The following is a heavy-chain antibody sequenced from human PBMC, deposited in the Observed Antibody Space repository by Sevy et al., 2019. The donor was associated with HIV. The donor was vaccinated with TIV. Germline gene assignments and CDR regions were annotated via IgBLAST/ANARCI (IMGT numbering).Heavy chain of an antibody. D-gene: IGHD2-15*01. J-gene: IGHJ4*02. Sequence: GGSVRLSCAASGFTFSSYAMNWVRQAPGKGLEWVSSINAISSNIYYADSVKGRFTISRDNAENSLYLQMNSVRAEDTAVYYCARDLFSGGNAVYGYWGQGTLVTVSS. CDR1: GFTFSSYA. V-gene: IGHV3-21*01. CDR2: INAISSNI. CDR3: ARDLFSGGNAVYGY.